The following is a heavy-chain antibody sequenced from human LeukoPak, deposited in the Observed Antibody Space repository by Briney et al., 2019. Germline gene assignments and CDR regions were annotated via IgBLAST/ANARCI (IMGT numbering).Heavy chain of an antibody. CDR3: ARGDNWNYRGYYYYMDV. Sequence: GGSLRLSCAPSGFTVSSNYMSWVRQAPGKGLEWVSVIYRGGSTYYADSVKGRFTISRDNSKNTLYLQMNSLRAEDTAVYYCARGDNWNYRGYYYYMDVWGKGTTVTVSS. D-gene: IGHD1-7*01. V-gene: IGHV3-53*01. CDR1: GFTVSSNY. J-gene: IGHJ6*03. CDR2: IYRGGST.